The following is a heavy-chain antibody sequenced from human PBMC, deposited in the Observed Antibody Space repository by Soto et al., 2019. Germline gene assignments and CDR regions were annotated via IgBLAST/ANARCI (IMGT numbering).Heavy chain of an antibody. CDR3: AHSPTPPWGYYYGMDV. D-gene: IGHD3-16*01. CDR1: GFSLSTSGVG. CDR2: IYWDDDK. V-gene: IGHV2-5*02. J-gene: IGHJ6*02. Sequence: QITLKESGPTLVKPTQTLTLTFTFSGFSLSTSGVGVGWIRQPPGKALEWLALIYWDDDKRYSPSLKSRLTITTDTSKNQVVLTMTNMDPVDTATYYCAHSPTPPWGYYYGMDVWGQGTTVTVSS.